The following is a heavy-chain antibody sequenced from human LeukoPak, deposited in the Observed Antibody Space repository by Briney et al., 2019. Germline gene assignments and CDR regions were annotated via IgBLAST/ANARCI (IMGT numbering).Heavy chain of an antibody. CDR1: GGSISSGDYY. CDR3: ARGRRYSLKTFDY. Sequence: SETLSLTCTVSGGSISSGDYYWSWIRQPPGKGLERIGYIYYSGSTYYNPSLKSRVTISVDTSKNQFSLKLSSVTAADTAVYYCARGRRYSLKTFDYWGQGTLVTVSS. J-gene: IGHJ4*02. V-gene: IGHV4-30-4*08. D-gene: IGHD1-1*01. CDR2: IYYSGST.